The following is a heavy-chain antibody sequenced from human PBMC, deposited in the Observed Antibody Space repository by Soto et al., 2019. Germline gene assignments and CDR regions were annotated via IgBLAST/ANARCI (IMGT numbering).Heavy chain of an antibody. CDR2: IDWEDDT. CDR3: VRMGPPPYFGNPIFHYYMDV. V-gene: IGHV2-70*13. J-gene: IGHJ6*02. CDR1: GFSLRSSEVC. Sequence: SGPTLVNPTQTLTLTCNLSGFSLRSSEVCVSWIRQAPGKAPEWLALIDWEDDTYYSPSLKTRLTISKDASKHQVVLTLANVDPVDTGTYYCVRMGPPPYFGNPIFHYYMDVWGQGTTVT. D-gene: IGHD3-3*02.